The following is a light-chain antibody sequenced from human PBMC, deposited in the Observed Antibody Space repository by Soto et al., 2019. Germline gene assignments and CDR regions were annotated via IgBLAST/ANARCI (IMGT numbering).Light chain of an antibody. CDR1: QGISNY. CDR3: QQSDTTPHT. V-gene: IGKV1-27*01. Sequence: DIQITQSPSSLSASVGDRVTITCRASQGISNYLAWYQQKPGKVPKLLIHAVSTLHTGVPSRFSGSGSGTDFTLTISSLRPEDSATYYCQQSDTTPHTFGQGTKVDIK. J-gene: IGKJ1*01. CDR2: AVS.